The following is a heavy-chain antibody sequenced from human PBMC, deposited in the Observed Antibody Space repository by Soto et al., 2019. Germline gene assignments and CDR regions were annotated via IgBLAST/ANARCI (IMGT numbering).Heavy chain of an antibody. CDR2: ISSDGINK. D-gene: IGHD6-13*01. Sequence: QVQLVESGGGVVQPGRSLRLSCAASRFTFSSYNMHWVRQAPGKGLEWVAVISSDGINKYYAGSVKGRFTISRDNSKNTLYLQMNSLRAEDTALYYCAREDTSSWRFDYWGQGTLVTVSS. CDR1: RFTFSSYN. CDR3: AREDTSSWRFDY. J-gene: IGHJ4*02. V-gene: IGHV3-30-3*01.